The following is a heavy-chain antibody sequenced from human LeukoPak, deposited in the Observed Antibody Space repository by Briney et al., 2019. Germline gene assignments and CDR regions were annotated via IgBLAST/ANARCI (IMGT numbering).Heavy chain of an antibody. CDR3: TTDGVGVEGATYDN. CDR1: GFTFTNAW. D-gene: IGHD1-26*01. CDR2: MKSKVDAGAT. J-gene: IGHJ4*02. Sequence: GGSLRLSCLASGFTFTNAWMSWVRQTPGKGLEWVGRMKSKVDAGATDYDATVRGRFTISRDDSKNTLYLQMNSLKIEDTAVYYCTTDGVGVEGATYDNWGQGTLVSVSS. V-gene: IGHV3-15*01.